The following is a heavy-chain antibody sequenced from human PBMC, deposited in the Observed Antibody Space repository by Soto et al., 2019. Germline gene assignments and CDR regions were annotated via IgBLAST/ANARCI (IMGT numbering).Heavy chain of an antibody. CDR3: AKDFTSGWFHFDY. J-gene: IGHJ4*02. CDR1: GFTFSTYA. Sequence: PGGSLRLSCAASGFTFSTYAMSWVRQAPGKGLECISAISGSGVDTYHADSVKGRFTISRGNSKNTLYLQMNSLRAEDTAVYYCAKDFTSGWFHFDYWGQGTLVTVSS. CDR2: ISGSGVDT. D-gene: IGHD6-19*01. V-gene: IGHV3-23*01.